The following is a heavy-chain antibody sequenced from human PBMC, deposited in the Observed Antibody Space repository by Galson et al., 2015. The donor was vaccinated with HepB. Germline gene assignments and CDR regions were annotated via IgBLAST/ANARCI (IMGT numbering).Heavy chain of an antibody. J-gene: IGHJ5*02. CDR3: ARSPAGSSSWFDP. V-gene: IGHV3-7*01. D-gene: IGHD1-14*01. Sequence: SLRLSCAASGFTSKNYWMTWVRQAPGKGLEWLVSINQDGGEKYYAASVQGRFTASRDFAGDSGHLQMNTSRVEDTAVYYCARSPAGSSSWFDPWGQGTLVTVSS. CDR1: GFTSKNYW. CDR2: INQDGGEK.